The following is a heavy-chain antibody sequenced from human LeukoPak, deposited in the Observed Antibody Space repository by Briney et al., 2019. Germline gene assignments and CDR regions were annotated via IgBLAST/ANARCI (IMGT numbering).Heavy chain of an antibody. V-gene: IGHV3-30*18. Sequence: GGSLRLSCAASGXTFSSYGMHWVRQAPGKGQEWVAAISYDGTNKYYVDSVKGRFTISRDNSKNTLYLQMNRPGPEDTAVYYCAKDRFSYASGNTDYWGQGTLVTVSS. CDR2: ISYDGTNK. CDR1: GXTFSSYG. CDR3: AKDRFSYASGNTDY. J-gene: IGHJ4*02. D-gene: IGHD3-10*01.